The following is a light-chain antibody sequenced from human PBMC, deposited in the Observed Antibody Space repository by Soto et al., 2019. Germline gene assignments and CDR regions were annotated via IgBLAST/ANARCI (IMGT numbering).Light chain of an antibody. Sequence: QSALTQPASVSGSPGQSITISCTGTSSDVGGYNFVSWYQQHPGKAPKLLIYDVSDRPSGVSNRFSGSKSGSXASLTISRLQAEDEADYYCSSYASSSTLVFGGGTKLTVL. CDR2: DVS. CDR1: SSDVGGYNF. J-gene: IGLJ2*01. V-gene: IGLV2-14*01. CDR3: SSYASSSTLV.